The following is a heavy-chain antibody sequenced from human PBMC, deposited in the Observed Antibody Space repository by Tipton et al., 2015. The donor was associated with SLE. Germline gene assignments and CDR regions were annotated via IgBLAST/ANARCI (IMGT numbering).Heavy chain of an antibody. J-gene: IGHJ4*02. CDR2: INHSGST. CDR1: GGSFSGHY. V-gene: IGHV4-34*01. Sequence: TLSLTCAVYGGSFSGHYWSWIRQPPGKGLEWIGEINHSGSTNYNPSLKSRVTISVDTSKNQFSLKLSSVTAADTAVYYCARGPGYSSSWFDYWGQGTLVTVSS. D-gene: IGHD6-13*01. CDR3: ARGPGYSSSWFDY.